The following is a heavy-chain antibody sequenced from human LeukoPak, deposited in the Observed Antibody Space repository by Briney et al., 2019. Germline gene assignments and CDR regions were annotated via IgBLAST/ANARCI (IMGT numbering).Heavy chain of an antibody. CDR1: GFTVSSNY. D-gene: IGHD3-22*01. V-gene: IGHV3-74*01. J-gene: IGHJ4*02. CDR2: INSDGSTT. Sequence: GGSLRLSCAASGFTVSSNYMSWVRQAPGKGLVWVSRINSDGSTTNYADSVKGRFTVSRDNAKNTLYLQMNSLRAEDTAVYYCARDLWVYENSGHHYWGQGTLVTVSS. CDR3: ARDLWVYENSGHHY.